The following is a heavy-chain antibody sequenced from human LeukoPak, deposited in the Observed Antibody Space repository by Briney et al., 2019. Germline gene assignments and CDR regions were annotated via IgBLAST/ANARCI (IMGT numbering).Heavy chain of an antibody. Sequence: PSETLSLTCAVSGYSISSGYYWGWIRQPPGKGLEWIGSIYYSGSTYYNPSLKSRVTISVDTSKNQFSLKLSSVTAADTAVYYCARLVVVAATEYFQHWGQGTLVTVSS. J-gene: IGHJ1*01. CDR1: GYSISSGYY. CDR2: IYYSGST. CDR3: ARLVVVAATEYFQH. V-gene: IGHV4-38-2*01. D-gene: IGHD2-15*01.